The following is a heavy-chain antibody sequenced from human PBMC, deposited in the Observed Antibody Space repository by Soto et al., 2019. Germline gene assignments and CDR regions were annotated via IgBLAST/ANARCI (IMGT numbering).Heavy chain of an antibody. CDR1: GYTFTSYG. CDR3: ARMYSSSSGDWFDP. Sequence: GSGKFSCKATGYTFTSYGISWVRKAPGQGLEWMGWISAYNGNTNYAQKLQGRVTMTTDTSTSTAYMELRSLRSDDTALYYCARMYSSSSGDWFDPWGQGTLVPVSS. D-gene: IGHD6-6*01. J-gene: IGHJ5*02. CDR2: ISAYNGNT. V-gene: IGHV1-18*04.